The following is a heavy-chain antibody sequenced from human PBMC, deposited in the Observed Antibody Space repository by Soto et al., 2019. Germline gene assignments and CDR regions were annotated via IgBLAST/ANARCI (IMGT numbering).Heavy chain of an antibody. V-gene: IGHV1-18*01. CDR1: GYTFTSYG. Sequence: QVQLVQSGAEVKKPGASVKVSCKASGYTFTSYGISWVRQAPGQGLEWMGWISAYNGNTNYAQKLQGRVTMTTDTSTSTANMELRSLSSDDTAVYYWARPRITMVRGASWFDPWGQGTLVTVSS. J-gene: IGHJ5*02. CDR3: ARPRITMVRGASWFDP. D-gene: IGHD3-10*01. CDR2: ISAYNGNT.